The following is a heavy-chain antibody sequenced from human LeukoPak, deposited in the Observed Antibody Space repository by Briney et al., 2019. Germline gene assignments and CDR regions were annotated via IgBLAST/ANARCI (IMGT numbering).Heavy chain of an antibody. CDR1: GGSISSYY. J-gene: IGHJ4*02. V-gene: IGHV4-34*01. CDR3: ARGRGYGRNFDY. Sequence: SETLSLTCTVSGGSISSYYWSWIRQPPGKGLEWIGEINHSGSTNYNPSLKSRVTISVDTSKNQFSLKLSSVTAADTAVYYCARGRGYGRNFDYWGQGTLVTVSS. D-gene: IGHD5-12*01. CDR2: INHSGST.